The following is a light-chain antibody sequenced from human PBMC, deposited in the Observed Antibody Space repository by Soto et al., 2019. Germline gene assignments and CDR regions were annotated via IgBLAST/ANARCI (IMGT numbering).Light chain of an antibody. CDR1: QALSNY. CDR3: QQLSRYTLT. Sequence: DSQLTQSPSVLSASVGDTVTLXXRASQALSNYLAWYQQKPGTAPDXMIYSASTLQSGVPSRFSGSGSETEFSLTIRALQPEDFATYYCQQLSRYTLTFGGGTKVDIK. V-gene: IGKV1-9*01. CDR2: SAS. J-gene: IGKJ4*01.